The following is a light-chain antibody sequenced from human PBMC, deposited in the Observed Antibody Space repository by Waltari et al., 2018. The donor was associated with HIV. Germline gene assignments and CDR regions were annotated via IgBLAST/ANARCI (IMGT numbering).Light chain of an antibody. V-gene: IGKV1-33*01. Sequence: DIQMTQSPFSLSASVGDRVTITCQASQDIKHYLNWYQQKPGKAPKLLIFDASNLETGVPSMFSGSGSGTHFSLTISSLRPEDNATYYCQQYDDLEYTFGQGTKLEMK. CDR1: QDIKHY. CDR3: QQYDDLEYT. CDR2: DAS. J-gene: IGKJ2*01.